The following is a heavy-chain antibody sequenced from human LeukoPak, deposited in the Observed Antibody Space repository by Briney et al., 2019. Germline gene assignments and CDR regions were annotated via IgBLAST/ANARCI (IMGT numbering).Heavy chain of an antibody. D-gene: IGHD1-26*01. V-gene: IGHV1-18*01. CDR1: GYTFTSYG. CDR3: AXDSSGSYYTRDY. CDR2: ISAYNGNT. J-gene: IGHJ4*02. Sequence: AXVKVSXXASGYTFTSYGISWVRQAPGQGLEWMGWISAYNGNTNYAQKVQGRVTMTTDTSTRKVYMEVRSLRDDDTAVYYCAXDSSGSYYTRDYWGQGTLVTVSS.